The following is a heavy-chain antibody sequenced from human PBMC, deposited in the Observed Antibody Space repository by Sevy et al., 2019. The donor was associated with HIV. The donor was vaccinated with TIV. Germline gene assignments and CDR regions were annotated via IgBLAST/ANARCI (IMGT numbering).Heavy chain of an antibody. Sequence: GGSLRLSCAASGFTFSSYAMHWVRQAPGKGLEWVAVISYDGGDKSYADSVKGRFTVSRDNSKNTLYLQMNSLRAEDTAVYYCARDPYGSGSVYLDYWGQGTLVTVSS. D-gene: IGHD3-10*01. CDR1: GFTFSSYA. V-gene: IGHV3-30*04. CDR3: ARDPYGSGSVYLDY. CDR2: ISYDGGDK. J-gene: IGHJ4*02.